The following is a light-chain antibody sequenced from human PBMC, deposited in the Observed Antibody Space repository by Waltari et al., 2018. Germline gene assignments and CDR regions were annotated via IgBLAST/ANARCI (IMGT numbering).Light chain of an antibody. CDR1: SSNIGAGYD. CDR2: GNS. J-gene: IGLJ1*01. V-gene: IGLV1-40*01. CDR3: QSYDSSLSGFYV. Sequence: QSVLTQPPSVSGAPGQRVTISCTGSSSNIGAGYDLHWYQQLPGTAPKLLRHGNSNRPAGVPDRFSGSKSGTSASLAITGLQAEDEADYYCQSYDSSLSGFYVFGTGTKVTVL.